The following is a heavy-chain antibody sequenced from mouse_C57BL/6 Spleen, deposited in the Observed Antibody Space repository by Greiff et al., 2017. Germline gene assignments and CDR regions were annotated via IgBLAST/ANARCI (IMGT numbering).Heavy chain of an antibody. D-gene: IGHD1-1*01. J-gene: IGHJ4*01. Sequence: QVQLKESGPGLVQPSQSLSITCTVSGFSLTSYGVHWVRQSPGKGLEWLGVIWSGGSTDYNAAFISRLSISKDNSKSQVFFKMNSLQADDTAIYYCARNPSFITTVAHGAMDYWGQGTSVTVSS. V-gene: IGHV2-2*01. CDR3: ARNPSFITTVAHGAMDY. CDR2: IWSGGST. CDR1: GFSLTSYG.